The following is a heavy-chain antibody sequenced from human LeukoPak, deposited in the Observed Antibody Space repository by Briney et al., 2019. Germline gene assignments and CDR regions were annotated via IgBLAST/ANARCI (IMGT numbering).Heavy chain of an antibody. D-gene: IGHD3-3*01. CDR2: IIPIFGTA. V-gene: IGHV1-69*13. J-gene: IGHJ6*02. CDR3: ARGLREYDFWSGYQYYYYGMDV. Sequence: SVKVSCKASGGTFSSYAISWVRQAPGQGLEWMGGIIPIFGTANYAQKFQGRVTITADESTSTAYMELSSLRSEGTAVYYCARGLREYDFWSGYQYYYYGMDVWGQGTTVTVSS. CDR1: GGTFSSYA.